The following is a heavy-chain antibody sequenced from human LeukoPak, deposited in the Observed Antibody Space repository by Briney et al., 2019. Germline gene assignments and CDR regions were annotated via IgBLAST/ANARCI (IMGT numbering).Heavy chain of an antibody. V-gene: IGHV4-59*01. Sequence: SETLSLTCNVSRGSITSYSWTWIRQPVGKGLEWIGYIYYSGSTNYNPSLKSRVTISVDTSKNQFSLKLSSVTAADTAVYYCAREDGNYYDSSGLYGMDVWGQGTTVTVSS. D-gene: IGHD3-22*01. CDR2: IYYSGST. CDR1: RGSITSYS. J-gene: IGHJ6*02. CDR3: AREDGNYYDSSGLYGMDV.